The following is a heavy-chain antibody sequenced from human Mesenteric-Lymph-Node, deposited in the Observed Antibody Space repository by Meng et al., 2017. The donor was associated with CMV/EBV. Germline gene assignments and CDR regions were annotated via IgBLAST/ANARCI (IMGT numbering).Heavy chain of an antibody. J-gene: IGHJ4*02. Sequence: GGSLRLSCAASGFTFSSYGMHWVRQAPGKGLEWVAFIRYDGSNKYYADSVKGRFTISRDNSKNSLYLQMNSLRAEDTALYYCAKDLAPRYFYESRGYSPDLDYWGQGTLVTVSS. CDR2: IRYDGSNK. CDR3: AKDLAPRYFYESRGYSPDLDY. V-gene: IGHV3-30*02. CDR1: GFTFSSYG. D-gene: IGHD3-22*01.